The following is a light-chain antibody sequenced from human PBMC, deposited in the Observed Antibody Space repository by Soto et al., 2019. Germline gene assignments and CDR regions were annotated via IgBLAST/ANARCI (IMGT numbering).Light chain of an antibody. CDR3: QSYDSSLSGWV. CDR2: GNS. J-gene: IGLJ3*02. CDR1: SSNIGAGYD. V-gene: IGLV1-40*01. Sequence: QSVLTQPPSVSGAPGQRVTISCTGSSSNIGAGYDVHWYQQLPGTAPKLLIFGNSHRPSGVPDRFSGSKSATSASLAITGLQAEDEADYYCQSYDSSLSGWVFGGGTKLTVL.